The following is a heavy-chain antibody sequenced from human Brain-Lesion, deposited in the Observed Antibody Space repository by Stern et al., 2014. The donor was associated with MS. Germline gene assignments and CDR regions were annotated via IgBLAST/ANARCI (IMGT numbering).Heavy chain of an antibody. V-gene: IGHV4-39*01. Sequence: QVQLQESGPGLVKPSETLSLTCTVAGGSVSSTSYAWAWIRQPPGKGLEWIGTIYYSGNTYYSPSLQRRLTISLDTSKNQFSLQLRSVTAADTAVYYCAGEEDIRYCSGGSCTGNWFDPWGQGTLVTVSS. CDR3: AGEEDIRYCSGGSCTGNWFDP. CDR1: GGSVSSTSYA. D-gene: IGHD2-15*01. CDR2: IYYSGNT. J-gene: IGHJ5*02.